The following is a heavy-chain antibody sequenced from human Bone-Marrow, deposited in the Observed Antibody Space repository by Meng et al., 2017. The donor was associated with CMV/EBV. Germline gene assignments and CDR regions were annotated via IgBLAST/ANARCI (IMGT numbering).Heavy chain of an antibody. CDR1: GFTFSSYS. CDR2: ISSSSYI. D-gene: IGHD3-22*01. V-gene: IGHV3-21*01. CDR3: ATRRSSTYYYDSSGEAFDI. J-gene: IGHJ3*02. Sequence: GGSLRLSCAASGFTFSSYSMNWVRQAPGKGLEWVSSISSSSYIYYADSVKGRFTISRDNAKNSLYLQMNSLRAEDTAVYYCATRRSSTYYYDSSGEAFDIWGQGTRVTVSS.